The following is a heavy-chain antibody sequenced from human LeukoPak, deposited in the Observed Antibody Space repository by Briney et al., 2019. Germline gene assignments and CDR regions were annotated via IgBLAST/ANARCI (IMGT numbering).Heavy chain of an antibody. CDR2: IYSGGST. V-gene: IGHV3-66*02. J-gene: IGHJ4*02. Sequence: GGSLRLSCAASGFTVSSNYMSWVRQAPGKGLEWVSVIYSGGSTYYADSVKGRFTISRDNSKNTLYLQMNSLRAEDAAVYYSARLDFWSAPKDYWGQGTLVTVSS. D-gene: IGHD3-3*01. CDR3: ARLDFWSAPKDY. CDR1: GFTVSSNY.